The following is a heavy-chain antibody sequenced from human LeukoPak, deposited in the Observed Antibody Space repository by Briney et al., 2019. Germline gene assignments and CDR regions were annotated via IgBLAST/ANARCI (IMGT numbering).Heavy chain of an antibody. CDR3: AKTYSSSSRHFDY. D-gene: IGHD6-6*01. CDR1: GFTFSSYG. Sequence: GGSLSLSCAASGFTFSSYGMHWVRQAPGKGLEWVAVISYDGSNKYYADSVKGRFTISRDNSKNTLYLQMNSLRAEDTAVYYCAKTYSSSSRHFDYWGQGTLVTVSS. J-gene: IGHJ4*02. V-gene: IGHV3-30*18. CDR2: ISYDGSNK.